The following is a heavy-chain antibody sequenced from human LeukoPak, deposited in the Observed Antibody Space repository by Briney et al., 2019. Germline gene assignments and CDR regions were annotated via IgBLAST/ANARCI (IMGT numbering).Heavy chain of an antibody. CDR1: RFTFSSSA. CDR3: AKGGSGNFPFDY. J-gene: IGHJ4*02. CDR2: ITYSGGST. D-gene: IGHD1-26*01. V-gene: IGHV3-23*01. Sequence: PGGPLRLYCAASRFTFSSSAMSWVRQAPGKGLEWVSGITYSGGSTYYADSVKGRFTISRDNSKNTLYLQMNSLRAEDTAAYYCAKGGSGNFPFDYWGQGTLVTVSS.